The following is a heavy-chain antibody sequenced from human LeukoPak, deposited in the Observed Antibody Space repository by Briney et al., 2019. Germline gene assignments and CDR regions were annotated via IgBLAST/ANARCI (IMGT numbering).Heavy chain of an antibody. CDR1: GGTFSSYA. J-gene: IGHJ4*02. V-gene: IGHV3-23*01. D-gene: IGHD6-19*01. CDR2: ISGSGGST. Sequence: ASVKVSCKASGGTFSSYAMSWVRQAPGKGLEWVSAISGSGGSTYYADSVKGRFTISRDNSKNTLYLQMNSLRAEDTAVYYCAKTIAVPYYFDYWGQGTLVTVSS. CDR3: AKTIAVPYYFDY.